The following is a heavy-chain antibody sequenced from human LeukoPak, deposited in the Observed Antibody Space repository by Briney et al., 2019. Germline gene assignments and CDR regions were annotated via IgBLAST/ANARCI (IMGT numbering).Heavy chain of an antibody. CDR3: ARDRYGGSYYYYYMDV. J-gene: IGHJ6*03. CDR2: ISSSGSTI. D-gene: IGHD1-26*01. CDR1: GFTFSDYY. V-gene: IGHV3-11*01. Sequence: PGGSLRLSCAASGFTFSDYYMSWIRQAPGKGLEWVSYISSSGSTIYYADSVKGRFTISRDNAKNSLYLQMNSLRAEDTAVYYCARDRYGGSYYYYYMDVWGKGTTVTISS.